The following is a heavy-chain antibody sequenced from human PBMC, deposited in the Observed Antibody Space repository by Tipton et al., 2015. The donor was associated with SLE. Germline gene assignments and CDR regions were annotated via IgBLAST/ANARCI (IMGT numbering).Heavy chain of an antibody. V-gene: IGHV4-59*12. D-gene: IGHD6-6*01. CDR2: IYYSGST. CDR1: GGSISSYY. Sequence: TLSLTCTVSGGSISSYYWSWIRQPPGKGLEWIGYIYYSGSTNYNPSLKSRVTISVDKSKNQFSLKLSSVTAADTAVYYCARDSYSSSSGSYYYGMDVWGQGTTVTVSS. J-gene: IGHJ6*02. CDR3: ARDSYSSSSGSYYYGMDV.